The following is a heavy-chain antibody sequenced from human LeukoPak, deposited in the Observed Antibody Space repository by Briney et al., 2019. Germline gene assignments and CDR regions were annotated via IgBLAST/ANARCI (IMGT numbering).Heavy chain of an antibody. Sequence: PGGSLRLSCAASGFTFSSYAMGWVRQAPGKGLEWVSAISGGGGSTYYADSVKGRFTISRDNSKNTLYLQMNSLRAEDTAVYYCARGLGMAVYYYYGMDVWGQGTTVTVSS. CDR2: ISGGGGST. V-gene: IGHV3-23*01. J-gene: IGHJ6*02. D-gene: IGHD7-27*01. CDR3: ARGLGMAVYYYYGMDV. CDR1: GFTFSSYA.